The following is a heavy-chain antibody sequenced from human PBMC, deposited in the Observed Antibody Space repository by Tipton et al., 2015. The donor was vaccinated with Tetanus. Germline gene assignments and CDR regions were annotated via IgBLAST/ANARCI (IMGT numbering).Heavy chain of an antibody. Sequence: LRLSCTVSGGSISSFYWYWIRQPPGKGLEWIAYIYQNGDANYNPSLQSRVTISVDTSKNQISLQLGFVTAADTAIYYCARERVEAFYFHGLDFGGPGTSVTVSS. J-gene: IGHJ6*02. V-gene: IGHV4-59*01. CDR3: ARERVEAFYFHGLDF. CDR1: GGSISSFY. CDR2: IYQNGDA.